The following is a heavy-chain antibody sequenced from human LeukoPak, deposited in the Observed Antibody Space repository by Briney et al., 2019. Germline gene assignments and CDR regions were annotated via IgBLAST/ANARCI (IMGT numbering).Heavy chain of an antibody. CDR2: ISSSSSTI. CDR1: GFIFSSYS. D-gene: IGHD3-22*01. Sequence: GGSLRLSCAASGFIFSSYSMSWVRQAPGKVLEWVSYISSSSSTIYYADSVKGRFTISRDNAKNSLYLQMNSLRAEDTAVYYCARENYYDSSGYYYFRPCDYWGQGTLVTVSS. CDR3: ARENYYDSSGYYYFRPCDY. V-gene: IGHV3-48*01. J-gene: IGHJ4*02.